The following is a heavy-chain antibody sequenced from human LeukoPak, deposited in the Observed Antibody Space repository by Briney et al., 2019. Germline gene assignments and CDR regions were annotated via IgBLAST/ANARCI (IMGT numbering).Heavy chain of an antibody. J-gene: IGHJ4*02. D-gene: IGHD2-21*02. CDR3: ARGGIVVVTASFEGY. CDR2: INPNSGGT. CDR1: GYTFTGYY. V-gene: IGHV1-2*02. Sequence: ASVKVSCKASGYTFTGYYMHWLRQAPGQGLEWMGWINPNSGGTNYAQKFQGRVTITRDTSITTAYMELSRLRSDDTDVYYCARGGIVVVTASFEGYWGQGTLVTVSS.